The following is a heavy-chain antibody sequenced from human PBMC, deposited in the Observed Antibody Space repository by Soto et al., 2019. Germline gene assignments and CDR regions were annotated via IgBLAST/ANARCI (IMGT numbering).Heavy chain of an antibody. V-gene: IGHV3-23*01. CDR1: GFTFRTYA. Sequence: PGGSLSLSCAVSGFTFRTYAMHWVRQAPGKGLEWVSGISGAGTATNYADSVKGRFTISRDNSKNTMYLQMNSLRAEDSGVYYCAKGSAGFSTSWADSWGQGTLVTVSS. J-gene: IGHJ4*02. CDR3: AKGSAGFSTSWADS. D-gene: IGHD6-13*01. CDR2: ISGAGTAT.